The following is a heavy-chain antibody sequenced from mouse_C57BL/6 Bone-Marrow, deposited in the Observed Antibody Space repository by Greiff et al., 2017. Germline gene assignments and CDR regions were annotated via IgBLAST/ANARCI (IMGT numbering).Heavy chain of an antibody. CDR1: GFSLTSSG. Sequence: QVQLKESGPGLVAPSQSLSISCTVSGFSLTSSGVDWVRQPPGKGLEWLGVLWGGGSTNYNSALMSRLSISKDNSKSQVFLKMSSLQADDAAMYYWAKHEAVCYYDEAWFAYWGQGTLVTVSA. D-gene: IGHD1-1*01. J-gene: IGHJ3*01. V-gene: IGHV2-9*01. CDR2: LWGGGST. CDR3: AKHEAVCYYDEAWFAY.